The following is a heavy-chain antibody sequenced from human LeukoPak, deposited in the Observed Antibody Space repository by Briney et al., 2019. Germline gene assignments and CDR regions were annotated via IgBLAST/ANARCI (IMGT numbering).Heavy chain of an antibody. V-gene: IGHV1-8*01. CDR2: MNPNSGNT. Sequence: GASVKVPCKASGYTFTSYDINWVRQATAQGLEGMGWMNPNSGNTGYAQKFQGRVTMTRNTSISTAYMELSSLRSEDTAVYYCARVRGIAAAGLFDYWGQGTLVTVSS. J-gene: IGHJ4*02. D-gene: IGHD6-13*01. CDR3: ARVRGIAAAGLFDY. CDR1: GYTFTSYD.